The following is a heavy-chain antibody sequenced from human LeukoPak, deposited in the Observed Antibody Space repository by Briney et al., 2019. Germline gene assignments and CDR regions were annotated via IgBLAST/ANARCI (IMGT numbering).Heavy chain of an antibody. CDR3: ARSSLGVY. J-gene: IGHJ4*02. V-gene: IGHV4-39*07. CDR1: GGSFSSYY. D-gene: IGHD3-16*01. CDR2: IYYSGST. Sequence: PSETLSLTCAVYGGSFSSYYWGWIRQPPGKGLEWIGSIYYSGSTYYNPSLKSRVTISVDTSKNQFSLKLSSVTAADTAVYYCARSSLGVYWGQGTLVTVSS.